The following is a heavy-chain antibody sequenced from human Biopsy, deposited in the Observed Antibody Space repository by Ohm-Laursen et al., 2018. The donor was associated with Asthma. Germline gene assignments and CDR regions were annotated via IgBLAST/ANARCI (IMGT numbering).Heavy chain of an antibody. V-gene: IGHV3-33*01. CDR3: ARSIYDFWSGYYGMDV. J-gene: IGHJ6*02. CDR1: GFTFRSYG. CDR2: IWYDGGNK. Sequence: SLRLSCAASGFTFRSYGMHWVRQAPGKGLEWVAVIWYDGGNKYYADSVKGRFTISRDNSKNTLYLQMNSPRAEDTAVYYCARSIYDFWSGYYGMDVWGQGTTVTVSS. D-gene: IGHD3-3*01.